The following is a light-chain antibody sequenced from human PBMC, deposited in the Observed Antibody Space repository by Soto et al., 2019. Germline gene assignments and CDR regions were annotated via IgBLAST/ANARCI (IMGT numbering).Light chain of an antibody. J-gene: IGKJ1*01. CDR1: QSISVN. CDR3: QHYNNWPPWT. V-gene: IGKV3-15*01. CDR2: GAS. Sequence: EIVMTQSPATLSASPGERATLSCRASQSISVNLAWYQQNPGQAPRLLIYGASTRATGIPARFSGSGSGTEFTLTISSLQSEDFAVYYCQHYNNWPPWTFGQGTKVGIK.